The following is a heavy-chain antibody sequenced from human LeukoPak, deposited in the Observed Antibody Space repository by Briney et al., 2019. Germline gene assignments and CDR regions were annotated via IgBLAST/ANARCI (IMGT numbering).Heavy chain of an antibody. V-gene: IGHV1-2*02. CDR3: ARDRGVYCSSTSCARYFQH. CDR1: GYTFTGYY. J-gene: IGHJ1*01. Sequence: ASVKVSCKAPGYTFTGYYMHWVRQAPGQGLEWMGWINPNSGGTNYAQKFQGRVTMTRDTSISTAYMELSRLRSDDTAVYYCARDRGVYCSSTSCARYFQHWGQGTLVTVSS. CDR2: INPNSGGT. D-gene: IGHD2-2*01.